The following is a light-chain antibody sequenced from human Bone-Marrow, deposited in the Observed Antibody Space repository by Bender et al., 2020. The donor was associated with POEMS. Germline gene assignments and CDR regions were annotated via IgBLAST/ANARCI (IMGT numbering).Light chain of an antibody. Sequence: QSVLTQPPSASGTPGQRVTISCSGGSSNIGAHAVNWYQHLPGTAPKLLINRNNQRPSGVPDRFSGSKSGTSASLAITELRSDDEGDYYCASWDDSLSGRVFGGGTKLTVL. J-gene: IGLJ2*01. CDR2: RNN. CDR1: SSNIGAHA. V-gene: IGLV1-47*01. CDR3: ASWDDSLSGRV.